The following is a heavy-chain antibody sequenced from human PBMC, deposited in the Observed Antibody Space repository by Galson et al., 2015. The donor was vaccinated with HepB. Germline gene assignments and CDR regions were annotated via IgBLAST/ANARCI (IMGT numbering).Heavy chain of an antibody. CDR3: ARDRGRTDYYDSSGYPFDY. J-gene: IGHJ4*02. CDR1: RDTFSSYT. CDR2: IIPILGIA. V-gene: IGHV1-69*04. D-gene: IGHD3-22*01. Sequence: SVKVSCKASRDTFSSYTLNWVRQAPGQGLEWMGRIIPILGIANYAQKFQGRVTITADRSTNTAYMELSSLRSEDTAVYCCARDRGRTDYYDSSGYPFDYWGQGTVVTVSS.